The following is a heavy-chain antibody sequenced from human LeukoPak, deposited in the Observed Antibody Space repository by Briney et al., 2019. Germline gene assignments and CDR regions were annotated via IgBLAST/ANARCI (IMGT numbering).Heavy chain of an antibody. Sequence: PSETLSLTCAVYGGSFSGYYWSWIRQPPGKGLEWIGEINHSGSTNYNPSLKSRVTISVDTSKNQFSLKLSSVTAADTAVYYCARARATVVNNLRGYFDYRGQGTLVTVSS. V-gene: IGHV4-34*01. CDR2: INHSGST. CDR1: GGSFSGYY. CDR3: ARARATVVNNLRGYFDY. D-gene: IGHD4-23*01. J-gene: IGHJ4*02.